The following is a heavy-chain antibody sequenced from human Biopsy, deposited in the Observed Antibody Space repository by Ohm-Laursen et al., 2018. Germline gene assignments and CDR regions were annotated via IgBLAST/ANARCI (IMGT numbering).Heavy chain of an antibody. CDR1: GASITSYY. Sequence: SQTLSLTRTVFGASITSYYWSWIRQPAGKGLEWIGHTYKGGNTNHNPSLKSRVSMSVDTFKNQLSLTLRSVTAADTAVYYCARDLPSSYYYAMDVWGQGTTVTVSS. J-gene: IGHJ6*02. CDR2: TYKGGNT. V-gene: IGHV4-4*07. CDR3: ARDLPSSYYYAMDV.